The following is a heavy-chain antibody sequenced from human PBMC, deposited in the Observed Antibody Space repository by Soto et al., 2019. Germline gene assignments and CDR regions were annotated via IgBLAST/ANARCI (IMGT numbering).Heavy chain of an antibody. CDR2: IAHDGSNK. Sequence: QVQLVESGGGVIQPGRSVRLSCAASGFSFSNFAMHWDRQAPGKEQEWVAVIAHDGSNKYHADSVKGRFTISRDNSKNTVFLQMNSLSPEDGAVYYCVKPNNSGWYTPYDYYFGMDVWGQGTTLTVSS. CDR1: GFSFSNFA. J-gene: IGHJ6*02. CDR3: VKPNNSGWYTPYDYYFGMDV. V-gene: IGHV3-30*18. D-gene: IGHD6-19*01.